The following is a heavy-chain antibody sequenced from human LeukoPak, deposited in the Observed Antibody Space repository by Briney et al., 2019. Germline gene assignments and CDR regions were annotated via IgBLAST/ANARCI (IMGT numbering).Heavy chain of an antibody. CDR1: GGSISSYY. CDR3: ARGGSSAWGSYFDY. D-gene: IGHD6-19*01. V-gene: IGHV4-59*01. Sequence: SETLSLTCTVSGGSISSYYWSWIRQPPGKGLEWIGYIYYSGSTDYSPSLKSRVTISVDTSKNQFSLKLSSVTAADTAVYYCARGGSSAWGSYFDYWGQGTLVTVSS. J-gene: IGHJ4*02. CDR2: IYYSGST.